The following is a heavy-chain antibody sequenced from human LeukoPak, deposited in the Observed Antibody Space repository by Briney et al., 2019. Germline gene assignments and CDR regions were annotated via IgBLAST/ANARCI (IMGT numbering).Heavy chain of an antibody. CDR1: GFTFSSYS. V-gene: IGHV3-48*04. CDR2: ISSSSSTI. CDR3: ARSHYYGSGSYYNVPKD. J-gene: IGHJ4*02. D-gene: IGHD3-10*01. Sequence: GGSLRLSCAASGFTFSSYSMNWVRQAPGKGLEWVSYISSSSSTIYYAGSVKGRFTVSRDNAKNSLYLQMNSLRAEDTAVYYCARSHYYGSGSYYNVPKDWGQGTLVTVSS.